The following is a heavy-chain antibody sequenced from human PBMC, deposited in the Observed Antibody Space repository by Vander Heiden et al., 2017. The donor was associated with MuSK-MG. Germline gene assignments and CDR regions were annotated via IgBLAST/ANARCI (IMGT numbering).Heavy chain of an antibody. Sequence: QVQLQESGPGLVKPSQTLSLTCTVSGASISSGSYYWSWIRQPAGKGLEWIGRIYTSGSTNYNTSLKRRVTISVDTSKNQFSLKLSSVTAAETAVYYCARDRMVEEQQLGGDAFDIWGQGTMVTVYS. D-gene: IGHD6-13*01. V-gene: IGHV4-61*02. CDR2: IYTSGST. J-gene: IGHJ3*02. CDR1: GASISSGSYY. CDR3: ARDRMVEEQQLGGDAFDI.